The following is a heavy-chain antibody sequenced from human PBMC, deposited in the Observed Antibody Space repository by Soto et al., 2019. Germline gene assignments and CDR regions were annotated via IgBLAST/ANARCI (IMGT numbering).Heavy chain of an antibody. CDR2: IYYSGST. V-gene: IGHV4-61*01. Sequence: KPSETLSLTCTVSGGSVSSGSYYWSWIRQPPGKGLEWIGYIYYSGSTNYNPPLKSRVTISVDTSKNQFSLKLSSVTAADTAVYYCARDNAVKVGMDVWGQGTTVTVSS. CDR3: ARDNAVKVGMDV. CDR1: GGSVSSGSYY. D-gene: IGHD4-17*01. J-gene: IGHJ6*02.